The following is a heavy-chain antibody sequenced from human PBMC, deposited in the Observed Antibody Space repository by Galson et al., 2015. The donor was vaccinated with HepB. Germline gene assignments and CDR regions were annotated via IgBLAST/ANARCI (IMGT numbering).Heavy chain of an antibody. CDR1: GFTFSNYD. D-gene: IGHD5-18*01. Sequence: SLRLSCAASGFTFSNYDIHWVRQAPGKGLEWVAVISYGGTNKYYADSVKGRFTISRDNSKNTVYLQMNSLRAEETAVYYCAKAGDTGVGWLDPWGQGTLVTVSS. CDR2: ISYGGTNK. CDR3: AKAGDTGVGWLDP. V-gene: IGHV3-30*18. J-gene: IGHJ5*02.